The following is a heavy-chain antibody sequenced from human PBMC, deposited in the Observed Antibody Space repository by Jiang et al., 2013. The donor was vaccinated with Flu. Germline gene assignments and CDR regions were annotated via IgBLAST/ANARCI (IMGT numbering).Heavy chain of an antibody. V-gene: IGHV4-59*13. CDR3: ARGIWGAGIAHNWFDP. D-gene: IGHD6-13*01. J-gene: IGHJ5*02. CDR2: SIIVGAP. Sequence: GSGLVKPSETLSLTCTVSGGSISSYYWSWIRQPPGEGTGVDWGISIIVGAPTYNPSLKSRVTISVDTSKNQFSLKLSSVTAADTAVYYCARGIWGAGIAHNWFDPWGQGTLGHRLL. CDR1: GGSISSYY.